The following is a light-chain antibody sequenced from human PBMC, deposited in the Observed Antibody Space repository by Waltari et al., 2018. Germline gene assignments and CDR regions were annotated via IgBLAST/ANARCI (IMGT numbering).Light chain of an antibody. CDR1: QSVLHSSNNKNY. J-gene: IGKJ1*01. CDR2: WAS. Sequence: DIVMTQSPDSLAVSLGERATINCKSSQSVLHSSNNKNYLAWYQQKPGQPPKLSIYWASTRESGVPDRFGGSGSGTDFTLTISSLQAEDVAVYYCQQYYSTCQFGQGTKVEIK. V-gene: IGKV4-1*01. CDR3: QQYYSTCQ.